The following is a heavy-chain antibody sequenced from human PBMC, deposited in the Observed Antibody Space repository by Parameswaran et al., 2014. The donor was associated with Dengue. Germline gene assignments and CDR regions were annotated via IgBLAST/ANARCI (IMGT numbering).Heavy chain of an antibody. D-gene: IGHD3-3*01. Sequence: SETLSLTCTVSGDSITSSIYFWGWVRLPPGKGLEWIGTIYYGGTTYYKSSLESRVTISVDTSENQFSLKLTSVTPADTAIYYCASGSHSSDFWSGLDVWGQGTTVTVSS. V-gene: IGHV4-39*01. CDR2: IYYGGTT. CDR3: ASGSHSSDFWSGLDV. CDR1: GDSITSSIYF. J-gene: IGHJ6*02.